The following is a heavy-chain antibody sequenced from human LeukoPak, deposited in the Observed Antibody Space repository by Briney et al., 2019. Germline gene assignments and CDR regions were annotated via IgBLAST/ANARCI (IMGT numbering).Heavy chain of an antibody. CDR3: ARGVAARPLTP. CDR1: GGSISSHY. Sequence: SETLSLTCSVSGGSISSHYWSWIRQPPGKGLEWIGYIYYSGSTNYNPSLKSRVTISVDTSKNQFSLKLSSVTAADTAVYYCARGVAARPLTPWGQGTLVTVSS. J-gene: IGHJ5*02. CDR2: IYYSGST. D-gene: IGHD6-6*01. V-gene: IGHV4-59*11.